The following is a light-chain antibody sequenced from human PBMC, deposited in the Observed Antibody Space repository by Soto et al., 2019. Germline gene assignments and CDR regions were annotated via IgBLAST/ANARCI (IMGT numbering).Light chain of an antibody. CDR3: QQSYGTTIT. CDR2: VAS. J-gene: IGKJ5*01. V-gene: IGKV1-39*01. Sequence: IRMTHSPSSLSASVGDRVTITCRASQSISRYLNWYQQKPGKAPNVLIYVASSLQSEVPSRFSGSGSGTDFTLTITSLKTEDFATYYCQQSYGTTITFGQGTRLEIK. CDR1: QSISRY.